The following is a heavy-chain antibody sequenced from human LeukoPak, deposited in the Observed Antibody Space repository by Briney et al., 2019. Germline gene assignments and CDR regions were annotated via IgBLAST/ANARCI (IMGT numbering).Heavy chain of an antibody. CDR3: ARDGGGYDY. CDR2: ISYSGGT. Sequence: PSETLSLTCTVSGASISDYYWGWTRQPPGSGLEWIGYISYSGGTNYNPSLKSRATISVDTSKNQFSLKVTPVTAADTAVYYCARDGGGYDYWGQGTLVTVSS. V-gene: IGHV4-59*01. CDR1: GASISDYY. J-gene: IGHJ4*02. D-gene: IGHD5-12*01.